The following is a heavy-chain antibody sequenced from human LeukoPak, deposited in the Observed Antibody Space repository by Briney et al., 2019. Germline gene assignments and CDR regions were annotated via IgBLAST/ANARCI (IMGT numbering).Heavy chain of an antibody. J-gene: IGHJ4*02. D-gene: IGHD3-22*01. CDR1: RFTFSSYG. V-gene: IGHV3-33*06. CDR2: IWYDGSNR. Sequence: GGSLRLSCAASRFTFSSYGMHWVRQAPGKGLEWVAVIWYDGSNRYYADSVKGRFTISRDNSKNTLYLQMNSLRAEDTAVYYCAKGRQNYYDSSGYYFGPDYWGQGTLVTVSS. CDR3: AKGRQNYYDSSGYYFGPDY.